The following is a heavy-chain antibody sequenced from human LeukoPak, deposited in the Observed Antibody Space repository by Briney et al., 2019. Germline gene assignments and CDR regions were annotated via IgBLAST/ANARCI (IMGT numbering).Heavy chain of an antibody. CDR1: GFTFSDYY. D-gene: IGHD4-11*01. V-gene: IGHV3-11*01. CDR2: ISSSGSTI. J-gene: IGHJ4*02. Sequence: GGSLRLSCAASGFTFSDYYMSWIRQAPGKGLEWVSYISSSGSTIYYADSVKGRFTISRDNAKNSLYLQMNSLRAEDTAVYYCAKGRRVYSNYFDYWGQGTLVTVSS. CDR3: AKGRRVYSNYFDY.